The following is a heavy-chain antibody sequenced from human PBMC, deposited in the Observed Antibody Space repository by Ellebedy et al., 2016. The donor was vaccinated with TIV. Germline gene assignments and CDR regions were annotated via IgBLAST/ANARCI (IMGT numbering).Heavy chain of an antibody. CDR2: IYSGGST. D-gene: IGHD6-25*01. V-gene: IGHV3-53*01. CDR3: ARTAAYYYGMDV. J-gene: IGHJ6*02. Sequence: GGSLRLXXAASGFTVSSNYMSWVRQAPGKGLEWVSVIYSGGSTYYADSVKGRFTISRDNSKNTLYLQMNSLRAEDTAVYYCARTAAYYYGMDVWGQGTTVTVSS. CDR1: GFTVSSNY.